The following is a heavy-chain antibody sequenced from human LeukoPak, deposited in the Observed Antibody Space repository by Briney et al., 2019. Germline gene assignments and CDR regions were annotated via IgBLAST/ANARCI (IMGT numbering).Heavy chain of an antibody. CDR1: GYTLTSYG. V-gene: IGHV1-18*01. D-gene: IGHD6-19*01. J-gene: IGHJ4*02. CDR3: ARDRKIFQYSSGWYRSGATYYFDY. CDR2: ISAYNGNT. Sequence: ASVKVSCKASGYTLTSYGISWVRQAPGQGLEWMGWISAYNGNTNYAQKLQGRVTMTTDTSTSTAYMELRSLRSDDTAVYYCARDRKIFQYSSGWYRSGATYYFDYWGQGTLVTVSS.